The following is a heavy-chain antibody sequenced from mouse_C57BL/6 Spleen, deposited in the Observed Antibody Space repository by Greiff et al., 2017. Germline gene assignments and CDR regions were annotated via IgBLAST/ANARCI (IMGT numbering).Heavy chain of an antibody. CDR1: GYPFTSYW. V-gene: IGHV1-59*01. J-gene: IGHJ2*01. CDR2: IDPSDSYT. D-gene: IGHD1-1*01. Sequence: QVQLQHPGAELVRPGTSVKLSCKASGYPFTSYWMHWVKQRPGQGLEWSGVIDPSDSYTNYNQKFNGKATLNLDTSSSTAYMQRRSLTSEDSAVDYCASPLYGSSADYWGQGTTLTVSS. CDR3: ASPLYGSSADY.